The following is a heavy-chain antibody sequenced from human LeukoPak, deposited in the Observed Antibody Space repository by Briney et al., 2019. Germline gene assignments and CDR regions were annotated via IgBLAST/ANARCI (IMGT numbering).Heavy chain of an antibody. V-gene: IGHV2-70*01. D-gene: IGHD3-10*01. CDR3: ARIKSPNYYGSGSYADY. J-gene: IGHJ4*02. CDR1: GFSLSTSAMC. CDR2: IDWDDDK. Sequence: SGPTLVNPTQTLTLTCTFSGFSLSTSAMCVSWIRQPPGKALEWLAHIDWDDDKYYSTSLKTRLTISKDTSKNQVVLTMTNMDPVDTATYYCARIKSPNYYGSGSYADYWGQGTLVTVSS.